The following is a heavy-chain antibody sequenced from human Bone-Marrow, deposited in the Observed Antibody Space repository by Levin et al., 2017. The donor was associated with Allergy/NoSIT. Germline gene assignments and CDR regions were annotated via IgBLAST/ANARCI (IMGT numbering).Heavy chain of an antibody. CDR3: LTALGPEFGDCPGLTDH. D-gene: IGHD2-21*02. Sequence: GGSLRLTCEASGFTFSDIWMGWVRQAPGKGLEWVGRIETKAEGGTRDYAAPVKGRFTISRDDSKHTLYLQMNNLKTADTADYFCLTALGPEFGDCPGLTDHWGRGTVVTVSS. V-gene: IGHV3-15*04. CDR1: GFTFSDIW. J-gene: IGHJ4*02. CDR2: IETKAEGGTR.